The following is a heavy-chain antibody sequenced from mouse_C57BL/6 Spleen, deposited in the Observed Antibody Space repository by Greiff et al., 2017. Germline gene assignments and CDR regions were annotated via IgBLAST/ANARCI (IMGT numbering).Heavy chain of an antibody. Sequence: VQLKQSGPGLVKPSQSLSLTCSVTGYSITSGYYWNWIRQFPGNKLEWMGYISYDGSNNYNPSLKNRISITRDTSKNQFFLKLNSVTTEDTATYYCATYDYEGYVDVWGTGTTVTVSS. D-gene: IGHD2-4*01. V-gene: IGHV3-6*01. CDR2: ISYDGSN. J-gene: IGHJ1*03. CDR1: GYSITSGYY. CDR3: ATYDYEGYVDV.